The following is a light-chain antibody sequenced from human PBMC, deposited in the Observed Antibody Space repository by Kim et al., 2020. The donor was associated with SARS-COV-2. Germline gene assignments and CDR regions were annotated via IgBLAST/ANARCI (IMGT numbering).Light chain of an antibody. CDR2: RHN. J-gene: IGLJ3*02. CDR3: SAWDSSLNAWV. CDR1: GNNVGKQG. Sequence: QTVTLTCTGNGNNVGKQGAAGLQQYQCDPPKVLSDRHNNRPSGISERFSASRSENTASLTISQPQPEDEADYYCSAWDSSLNAWVFGGGTQLTVL. V-gene: IGLV10-54*04.